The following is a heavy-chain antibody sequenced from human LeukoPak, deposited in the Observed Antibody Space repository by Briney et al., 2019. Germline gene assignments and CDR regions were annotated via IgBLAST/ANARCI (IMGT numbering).Heavy chain of an antibody. CDR1: GFTFSRYA. Sequence: GGSLRLSCAASGFTFSRYAMSWVRQAPGKGLEWVSGINWNGGSTGYADSVKGRFTISRDNAKNSLYLQMNSLRVEDTALYYCARQVTIYDVFDIWGQGTMVTVSS. D-gene: IGHD2-2*01. J-gene: IGHJ3*02. CDR3: ARQVTIYDVFDI. V-gene: IGHV3-20*04. CDR2: INWNGGST.